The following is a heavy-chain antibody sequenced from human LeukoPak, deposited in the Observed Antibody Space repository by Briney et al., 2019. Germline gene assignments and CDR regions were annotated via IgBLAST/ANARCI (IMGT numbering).Heavy chain of an antibody. Sequence: PGGSLRLSCAASGFTFSSYGMHWVRQAPGKGLEWVAFIRYDGSNKYYADSVKGRFTISRDNSKSTLYLQMNSLRADDTAVYYCARGPKWEQLRGQTYYFDHWGQGTLVTVSS. D-gene: IGHD1-26*01. CDR1: GFTFSSYG. CDR3: ARGPKWEQLRGQTYYFDH. V-gene: IGHV3-30*02. CDR2: IRYDGSNK. J-gene: IGHJ4*02.